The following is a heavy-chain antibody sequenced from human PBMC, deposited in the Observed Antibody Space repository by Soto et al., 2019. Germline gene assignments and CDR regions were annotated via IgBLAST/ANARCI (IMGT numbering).Heavy chain of an antibody. Sequence: GGSLRLSCAASGFTFSSYAMSWVRQAPGKGLEWVSAISGSGGSTYYADSVKGRFTISRDNSKNTLYLQMNSLRAEDTAVYYCAKDTSRYSYGLYYYYGMDVWGQGTTVTVSS. CDR3: AKDTSRYSYGLYYYYGMDV. CDR1: GFTFSSYA. V-gene: IGHV3-23*01. CDR2: ISGSGGST. D-gene: IGHD5-18*01. J-gene: IGHJ6*02.